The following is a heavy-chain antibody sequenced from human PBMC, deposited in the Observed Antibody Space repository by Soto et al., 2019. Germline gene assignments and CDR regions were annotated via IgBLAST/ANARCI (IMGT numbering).Heavy chain of an antibody. CDR1: GFTFSSYW. Sequence: EVQLVESGGGLVQPGGSLKLSCAASGFTFSSYWMTWVRQAPGKGLEWVANIKQDGSEKYYVGSVEGRFTISRDNAENSLYLQMDSLGVEDTAVYYCARIGAAAGREYLQHWGQGTLVTVSS. V-gene: IGHV3-7*01. CDR2: IKQDGSEK. CDR3: ARIGAAAGREYLQH. J-gene: IGHJ1*01. D-gene: IGHD6-13*01.